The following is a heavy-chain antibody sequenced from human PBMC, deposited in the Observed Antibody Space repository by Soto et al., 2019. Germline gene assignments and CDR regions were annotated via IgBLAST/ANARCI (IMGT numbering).Heavy chain of an antibody. V-gene: IGHV3-23*01. J-gene: IGHJ4*02. CDR2: ISGSGGST. D-gene: IGHD5-18*01. CDR3: ASLDHSYGTFDY. CDR1: GFTFSSYA. Sequence: EVQLLESGGGLVQPGGSLRLSCAASGFTFSSYAMSWVRQAPGKGLEWVSAISGSGGSTYYADSVKGRFTISRDNSKNTLYLQMNSLRAEDTAVYYCASLDHSYGTFDYWGQGTLVTVSS.